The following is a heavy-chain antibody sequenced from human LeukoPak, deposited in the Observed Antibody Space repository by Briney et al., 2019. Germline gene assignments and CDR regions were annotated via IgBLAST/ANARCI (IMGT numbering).Heavy chain of an antibody. CDR1: GFSLDSTAVG. V-gene: IGHV2-5*01. Sequence: SGPTLVKPTATLTLTCTFSGFSLDSTAVGVGWVRQPPGKVLEWLALIYGSDDKRYMPSLQNRLTITKDTSKNLVVLTMANVDPVDTATYYCARQGYGYVYFDFWGRGILVTVSS. J-gene: IGHJ4*02. CDR3: ARQGYGYVYFDF. D-gene: IGHD5-18*01. CDR2: IYGSDDK.